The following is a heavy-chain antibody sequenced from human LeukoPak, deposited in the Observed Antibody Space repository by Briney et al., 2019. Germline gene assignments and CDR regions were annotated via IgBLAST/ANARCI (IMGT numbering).Heavy chain of an antibody. D-gene: IGHD3-16*01. V-gene: IGHV1-8*01. CDR1: GYTFTSYD. J-gene: IGHJ6*02. CDR3: ARKGGAPSRYYYYGMDV. CDR2: KNPNSGNT. Sequence: ASVKVSCKASGYTFTSYDINWVRQATGQGLEWMGWKNPNSGNTGYAQKFQGRVTMTRNTSISTAYMELSSLRSEDTAVYYCARKGGAPSRYYYYGMDVWGQGTTVTVSS.